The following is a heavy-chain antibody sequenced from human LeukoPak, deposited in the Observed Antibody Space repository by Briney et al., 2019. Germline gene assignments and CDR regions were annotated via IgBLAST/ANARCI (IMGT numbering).Heavy chain of an antibody. J-gene: IGHJ4*02. V-gene: IGHV4-39*01. CDR2: IYYSGST. CDR3: ARQAAQTYDY. Sequence: SETLSLTCTVSGGSISRSSYYWGWIRQPPGKGLEYIGNIYYSGSTDYNPSLKSRVTISVDMSKDQFSLKLSSVTAADTAVYYCARQAAQTYDYWGQGTLVTVAS. CDR1: GGSISRSSYY.